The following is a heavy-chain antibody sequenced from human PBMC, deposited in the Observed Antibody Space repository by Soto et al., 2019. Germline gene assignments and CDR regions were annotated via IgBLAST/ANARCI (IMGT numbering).Heavy chain of an antibody. J-gene: IGHJ6*01. V-gene: IGHV1-69*12. CDR2: IIPIFGTA. Sequence: QVQLVQSGAEVKKPGSSVKVSCKASGVTFSSYAISWVRQAPGQGLEWMGGIIPIFGTANYAQKFQGRVTITGDESTSTAYMELSSLRSEDTAVYYCARDYYFWSGYSPIGMDVWGEGTTVTVSS. CDR1: GVTFSSYA. CDR3: ARDYYFWSGYSPIGMDV. D-gene: IGHD3-3*01.